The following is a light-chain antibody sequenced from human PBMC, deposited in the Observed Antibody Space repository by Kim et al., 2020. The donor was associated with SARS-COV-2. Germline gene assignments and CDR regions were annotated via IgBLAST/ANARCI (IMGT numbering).Light chain of an antibody. CDR3: QQFNNDPHT. Sequence: IQLTQSPSSLSASVGDRVTITCRASQDMTNSFAWYQQKPGEAPKLLIYDASILQTGVPSRFSGSGSGTDFTLTISSLQPEDFATYFCQQFNNDPHTFGRGTKLEI. CDR1: QDMTNS. V-gene: IGKV1D-13*01. J-gene: IGKJ2*01. CDR2: DAS.